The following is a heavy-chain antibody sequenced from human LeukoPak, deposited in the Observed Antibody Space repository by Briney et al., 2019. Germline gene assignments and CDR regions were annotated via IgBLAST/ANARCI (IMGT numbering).Heavy chain of an antibody. D-gene: IGHD2-2*01. CDR2: ISAYNGNT. V-gene: IGHV1-18*01. CDR1: GYTFTSYG. J-gene: IGHJ4*02. CDR3: ARVPGRYCSSTSCYRYFDY. Sequence: ASVKVSCKASGYTFTSYGISWVRQAPGQGLEWMGWISAYNGNTNYAQKLQGRVTMTTDTSTSTAYMELRSLRSDDTAVYYCARVPGRYCSSTSCYRYFDYWGQGNLVTVSS.